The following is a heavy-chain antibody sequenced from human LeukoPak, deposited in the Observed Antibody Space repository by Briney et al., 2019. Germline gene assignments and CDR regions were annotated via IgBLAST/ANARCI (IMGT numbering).Heavy chain of an antibody. CDR3: ARAPGIAAAGTSLGQGSLDP. V-gene: IGHV1-69*02. J-gene: IGHJ5*02. CDR1: GGTFSSYT. Sequence: PVKVSCKASGGTFSSYTISWVRQAPGQGLEWIGRIIPILGVANYAQKFQGRVTITADKSTSTAYMELSSLRSEDTAVYYCARAPGIAAAGTSLGQGSLDPWGQGTLVTVSS. D-gene: IGHD6-13*01. CDR2: IIPILGVA.